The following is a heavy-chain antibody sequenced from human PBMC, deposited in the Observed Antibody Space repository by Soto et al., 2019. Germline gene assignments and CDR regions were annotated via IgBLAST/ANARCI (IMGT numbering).Heavy chain of an antibody. J-gene: IGHJ5*02. V-gene: IGHV4-30-2*01. CDR1: GGSISSGGYS. D-gene: IGHD1-1*01. Sequence: QLQLQESGSGLVRPSQTLSLTCAVSGGSISSGGYSWNWIRQPPGKGLEWIGYIYHSGSTLYNPSLKSRVTISLDKSKNQFSLRLYSVTATDTAVYYCARDQLEGNWFDPWCQGTLVTVSS. CDR3: ARDQLEGNWFDP. CDR2: IYHSGST.